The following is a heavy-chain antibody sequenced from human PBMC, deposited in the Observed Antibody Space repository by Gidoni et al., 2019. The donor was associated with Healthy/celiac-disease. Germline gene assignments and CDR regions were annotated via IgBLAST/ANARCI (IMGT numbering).Heavy chain of an antibody. Sequence: EVQLLESGGGLVQPGGSLRLSCAASGFTFSSYAMSWVRQAPGKGLEWVSAISGSGGSTYYADSVKGRFTISRDNSKNTLYLQMNSLRAEDTAVYYCAKDIPDLYWWCMPRCPGDAEYFQHWGQGTLVTVSS. CDR2: ISGSGGST. CDR1: GFTFSSYA. CDR3: AKDIPDLYWWCMPRCPGDAEYFQH. D-gene: IGHD2-8*02. J-gene: IGHJ1*01. V-gene: IGHV3-23*01.